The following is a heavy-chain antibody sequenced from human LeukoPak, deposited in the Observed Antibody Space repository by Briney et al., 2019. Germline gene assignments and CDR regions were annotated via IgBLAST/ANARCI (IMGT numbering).Heavy chain of an antibody. CDR2: ISGSGGGT. Sequence: GGSLRLSCAASGFTFSTYAMSWVRQAPGRGLEWVSAISGSGGGTYYADSVKGRFTISRDNSKNTLYLQMNSLRVEDTAVYYCAKDSASGYCSSTSCYYHHLDCWGQGTLVTVSS. CDR3: AKDSASGYCSSTSCYYHHLDC. D-gene: IGHD2-2*01. CDR1: GFTFSTYA. V-gene: IGHV3-23*01. J-gene: IGHJ4*02.